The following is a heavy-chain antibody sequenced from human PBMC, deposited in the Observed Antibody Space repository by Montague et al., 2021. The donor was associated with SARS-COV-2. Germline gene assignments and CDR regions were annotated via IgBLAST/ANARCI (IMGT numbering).Heavy chain of an antibody. CDR3: ARDQPHYDILTGYYKDYYYMDV. J-gene: IGHJ6*02. CDR1: GFTFSDYY. D-gene: IGHD3-9*01. Sequence: SLRLSCAASGFTFSDYYMSWIRQAPGKGLEWVSYISSSSSYTNYADSVKGRFTISRDNAKNSLYLQMNSLRAEDTAVYYCARDQPHYDILTGYYKDYYYMDVGGQGTTVTVSS. CDR2: ISSSSSYT. V-gene: IGHV3-11*06.